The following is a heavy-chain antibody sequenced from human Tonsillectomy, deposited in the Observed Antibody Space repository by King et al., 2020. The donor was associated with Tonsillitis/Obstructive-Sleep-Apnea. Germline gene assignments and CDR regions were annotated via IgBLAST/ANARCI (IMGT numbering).Heavy chain of an antibody. CDR1: GGSFSGYY. V-gene: IGHV4-34*01. J-gene: IGHJ4*02. CDR3: ARAVVVAATRVVYDY. CDR2: INHSGST. D-gene: IGHD2-15*01. Sequence: VQLPQWGAGLLKPSETLSLTCAVYGGSFSGYYWSWIRQPPGKGLEWIGEINHSGSTNYNPSLKSRVTISVDTSKNQFSLKLSSVTAADTAVYYCARAVVVAATRVVYDYWGQGTLVTVSS.